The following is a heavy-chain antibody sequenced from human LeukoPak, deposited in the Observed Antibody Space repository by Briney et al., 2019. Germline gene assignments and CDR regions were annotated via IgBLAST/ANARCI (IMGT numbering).Heavy chain of an antibody. Sequence: ASVKVSCKASGYTFTGYYMHWVRQAPGQGLEWMGWINPNSGGTNYAQKFQGRVTMTRDTSISTAYMELSRLRSDDTAVYYCARGRLLRFRNEPPDLRGWFDPWGQGTLVTVSS. V-gene: IGHV1-2*02. CDR2: INPNSGGT. D-gene: IGHD3-3*01. CDR3: ARGRLLRFRNEPPDLRGWFDP. CDR1: GYTFTGYY. J-gene: IGHJ5*02.